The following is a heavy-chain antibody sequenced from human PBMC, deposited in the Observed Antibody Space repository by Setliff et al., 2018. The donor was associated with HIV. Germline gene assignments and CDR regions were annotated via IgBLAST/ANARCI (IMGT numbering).Heavy chain of an antibody. CDR1: GYTFTNYGYG. CDR3: ARENSGYRAFDY. CDR2: IYPNSGGT. D-gene: IGHD3-22*01. J-gene: IGHJ4*02. Sequence: ASVKVSCKASGYTFTNYGYGIAWVRQAPGQGLEWMGWIYPNSGGTKYAQKFQGRVTMTRDTSISTAYMELSRLRSDDTAVYYCARENSGYRAFDYWGQATLVTVSS. V-gene: IGHV1-2*02.